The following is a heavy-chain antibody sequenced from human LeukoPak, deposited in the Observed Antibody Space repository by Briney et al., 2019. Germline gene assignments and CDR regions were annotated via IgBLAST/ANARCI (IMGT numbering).Heavy chain of an antibody. V-gene: IGHV4-61*02. Sequence: SQTLSLTCTVSGGPISSGSYYWSWIRQPAGKGLEWIGRIYTSGSTNYNPSLKSRVTISVDTSKNQFSLKLSSVTAADTAVYYCARERYMITFGGVIENWFDPWGQGTLVTVSS. D-gene: IGHD3-16*02. J-gene: IGHJ5*02. CDR1: GGPISSGSYY. CDR2: IYTSGST. CDR3: ARERYMITFGGVIENWFDP.